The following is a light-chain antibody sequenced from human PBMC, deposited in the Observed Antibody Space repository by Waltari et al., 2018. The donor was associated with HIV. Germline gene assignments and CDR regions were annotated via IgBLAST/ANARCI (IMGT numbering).Light chain of an antibody. CDR1: TSNLGRNI. CDR3: ASWDDSLNGPV. V-gene: IGLV1-44*01. CDR2: DKN. Sequence: QSVLTQPPSASGTPDQRVTISCSGSTSNLGRNIVRWFQQFPGTAPKVLIYDKNPRPSGVPDRSSGSKCVTAASLAISGLQSEDEADYYCASWDDSLNGPVFGGGTKLTVV. J-gene: IGLJ2*01.